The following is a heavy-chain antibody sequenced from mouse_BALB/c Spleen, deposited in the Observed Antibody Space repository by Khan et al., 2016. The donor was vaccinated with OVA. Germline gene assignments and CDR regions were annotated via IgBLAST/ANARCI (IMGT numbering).Heavy chain of an antibody. CDR3: ARRGLRWDFDY. CDR1: GYTFINYW. V-gene: IGHV1-7*01. D-gene: IGHD1-1*01. J-gene: IGHJ2*01. Sequence: QMQLEESGAELAKPGASVKMSCKASGYTFINYWILWVKQRPGQGLEWIGYINPSTGYTEYNQNFKAKATLTADKSSSTAYMQLSSLTSEDSAVYYCARRGLRWDFDYWGQGTTLTVSS. CDR2: INPSTGYT.